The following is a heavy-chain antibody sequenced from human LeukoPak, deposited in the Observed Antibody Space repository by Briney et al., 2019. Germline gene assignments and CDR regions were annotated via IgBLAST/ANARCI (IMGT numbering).Heavy chain of an antibody. D-gene: IGHD3-3*01. CDR3: ARDSTYYDFRSGYLNWFDP. CDR1: GFTFNNYW. Sequence: GGSLRLSCAASGFTFNNYWMSWVRQAPGKGLEWVANIKQDGSEKYYVDSVKGRFTISRGNAKNSLYLQMNSLRAEDMAVYYCARDSTYYDFRSGYLNWFDPWGQGTLVTVSS. CDR2: IKQDGSEK. J-gene: IGHJ5*02. V-gene: IGHV3-7*01.